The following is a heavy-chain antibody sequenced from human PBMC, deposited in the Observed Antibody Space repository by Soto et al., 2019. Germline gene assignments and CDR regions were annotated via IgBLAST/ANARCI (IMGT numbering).Heavy chain of an antibody. Sequence: QVQLQESGPGLVKPSETLSLTCTVSGGSISSYYWSWIRKPPGKGLEWIGYIYYSGSTNYNPSLKGRVTISVDTSKKQFSLKLSSVTAADTAVYYCARSLRYFDWLYNSTSTSHYMDVWGKGTTVTVSS. J-gene: IGHJ6*03. CDR1: GGSISSYY. V-gene: IGHV4-59*08. D-gene: IGHD3-9*01. CDR3: ARSLRYFDWLYNSTSTSHYMDV. CDR2: IYYSGST.